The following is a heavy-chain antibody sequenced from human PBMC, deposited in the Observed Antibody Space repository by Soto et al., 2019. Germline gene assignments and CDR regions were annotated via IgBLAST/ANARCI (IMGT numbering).Heavy chain of an antibody. J-gene: IGHJ4*02. Sequence: SETLSLTCAVYGGSFSGYYWSWFRQPPGKGLEWIGEINHSGSTNYNPSLKSRVTISVDTSKNQFSLKLSSVTAADTAVYYCARGGRSGWYNYWGQGTLVTVSS. CDR2: INHSGST. CDR3: ARGGRSGWYNY. CDR1: GGSFSGYY. D-gene: IGHD6-19*01. V-gene: IGHV4-34*01.